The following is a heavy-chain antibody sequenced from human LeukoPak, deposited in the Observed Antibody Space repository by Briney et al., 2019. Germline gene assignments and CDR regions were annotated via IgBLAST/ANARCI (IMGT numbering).Heavy chain of an antibody. V-gene: IGHV1-69*13. Sequence: SVKVSCKASGDTFSRYAFSWVRQAPGEGLEWMGGIIPLFGRANSAQKFHGRLTITADESTSTVYMELSSLRSEDTAIYYCARDHDYFDYWGQGTLVTVSS. CDR3: ARDHDYFDY. D-gene: IGHD3-3*01. CDR1: GDTFSRYA. J-gene: IGHJ4*02. CDR2: IIPLFGRA.